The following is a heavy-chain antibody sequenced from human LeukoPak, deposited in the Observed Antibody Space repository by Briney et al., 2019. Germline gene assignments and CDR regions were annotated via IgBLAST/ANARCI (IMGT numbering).Heavy chain of an antibody. Sequence: SETLSLTCAVYGGSFSGYCWSWSRQPPGKGLEWIGEINHSGSTNYNPSLKSRVTISVDTSKNQFSLKLSSVTAADTAVYYCARDCDQGVVVPTDSGPGFVYWGQGTLVTVSS. J-gene: IGHJ4*02. CDR1: GGSFSGYC. V-gene: IGHV4-34*01. D-gene: IGHD2-2*01. CDR2: INHSGST. CDR3: ARDCDQGVVVPTDSGPGFVY.